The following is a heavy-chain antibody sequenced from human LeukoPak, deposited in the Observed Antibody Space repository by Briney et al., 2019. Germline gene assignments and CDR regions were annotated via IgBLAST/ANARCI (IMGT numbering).Heavy chain of an antibody. Sequence: GGSLRLSCAASGFTFSTYSMNWLRLAPGKGLEWVSSISPDSNYKYYVDSVKGRFTISRDNARSSLYLQMNSLRAEDTAVYYCVRGGYRGFDYEYWGQGTLVTVSS. J-gene: IGHJ4*02. D-gene: IGHD5-12*01. CDR1: GFTFSTYS. CDR3: VRGGYRGFDYEY. V-gene: IGHV3-21*01. CDR2: ISPDSNYK.